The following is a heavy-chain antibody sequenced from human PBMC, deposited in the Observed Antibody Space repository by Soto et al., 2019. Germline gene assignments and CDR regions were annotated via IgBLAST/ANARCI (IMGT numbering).Heavy chain of an antibody. D-gene: IGHD6-19*01. V-gene: IGHV3-23*01. CDR1: GFTFSSYA. CDR3: AKGVPVAGTPAVVDY. Sequence: PGGSLRLSCAASGFTFSSYAMSWVRQAPGKGLEWVSAISGSGGSTYYADSVKGRFTIPRDNSKNTLYLQMNSLRAEDTAVYYCAKGVPVAGTPAVVDYWGQGTLVTVSS. CDR2: ISGSGGST. J-gene: IGHJ4*02.